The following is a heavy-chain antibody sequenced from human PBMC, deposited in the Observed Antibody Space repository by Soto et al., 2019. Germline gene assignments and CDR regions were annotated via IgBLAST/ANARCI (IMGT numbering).Heavy chain of an antibody. V-gene: IGHV4-59*01. D-gene: IGHD5-12*01. J-gene: IGHJ4*02. CDR1: GGSISSYY. CDR3: AREIGRRSRELRGGSGYDFGY. Sequence: QVQLQESGPGLVKPSETLSLTCTVSGGSISSYYWSWIRQPPGKGLEWIGYIYYSGSTNYNPSLKSRVTISVDTSKNQFSLKLSSVTAADTAVYYCAREIGRRSRELRGGSGYDFGYWGQGTLVTVSS. CDR2: IYYSGST.